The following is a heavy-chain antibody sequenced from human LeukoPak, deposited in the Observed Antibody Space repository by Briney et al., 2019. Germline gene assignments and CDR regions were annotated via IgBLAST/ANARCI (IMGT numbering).Heavy chain of an antibody. V-gene: IGHV3-7*03. CDR2: IREDGSEK. D-gene: IGHD2/OR15-2a*01. CDR1: GFSFSGYW. CDR3: ARRGSTDY. J-gene: IGHJ4*02. Sequence: GGFLRLSCAASGFSFSGYWMTWVRQAPGKGLEWVANIREDGSEKYYADFVKGRFTISRDNAKNSLDLQMNSLRAEDTAVYCCARRGSTDYWGQGTLVTVSS.